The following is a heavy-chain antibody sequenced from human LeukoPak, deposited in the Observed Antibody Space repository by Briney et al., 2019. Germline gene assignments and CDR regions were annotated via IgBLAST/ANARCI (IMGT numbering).Heavy chain of an antibody. D-gene: IGHD4-11*01. CDR1: GGSLSDYY. V-gene: IGHV4-34*01. J-gene: IGHJ4*02. Sequence: PSETLSLTCAVYGGSLSDYYWSWIRQPPGKGLEWIGEINHSGSTNYNPSLKSRVTISLDTSKNQFSLKLSSVTASDTAMYYCARLSTPFYSKLYEYFDYWGQGTLVTVSS. CDR3: ARLSTPFYSKLYEYFDY. CDR2: INHSGST.